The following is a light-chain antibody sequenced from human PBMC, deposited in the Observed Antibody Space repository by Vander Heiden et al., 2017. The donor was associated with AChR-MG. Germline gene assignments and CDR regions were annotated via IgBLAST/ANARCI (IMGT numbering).Light chain of an antibody. CDR1: QSFSSW. J-gene: IGKJ2*01. V-gene: IGKV1-5*03. Sequence: DIQLTPSPSTLSASVGDTVTITCRASQSFSSWLAWYQQKPGKAPKLLIYKASALQSGVPSRFSGSGSGTEFTLTISSLQPDDFATYYCQQYKSYSSFGQGTKVEIK. CDR3: QQYKSYSS. CDR2: KAS.